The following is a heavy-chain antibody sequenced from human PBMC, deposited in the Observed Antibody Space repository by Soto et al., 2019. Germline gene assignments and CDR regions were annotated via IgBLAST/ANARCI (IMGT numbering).Heavy chain of an antibody. CDR3: ARDYYDLWSGGSYYYYGMDV. Sequence: SQTLSLTCAISGDSVSSNSAAWNWIRQSPSRGLEWLGRTYYRSKWYNDYAVSVKSRITINPDTSKNQFSPQLNSVTPEDTAVYYCARDYYDLWSGGSYYYYGMDVWGQGTTVTVSS. CDR2: TYYRSKWYN. J-gene: IGHJ6*02. CDR1: GDSVSSNSAA. D-gene: IGHD3-3*01. V-gene: IGHV6-1*01.